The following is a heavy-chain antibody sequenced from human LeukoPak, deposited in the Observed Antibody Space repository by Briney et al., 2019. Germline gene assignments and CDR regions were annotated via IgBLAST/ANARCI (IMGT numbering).Heavy chain of an antibody. Sequence: GGSLGLFCAASGSTFSGSAMHWVRQASGKGLEWVGRIRSKANSYATAYAASVKGRFTISRDDSKNTAYLQMNSLKTEDTAVYYCTSRQIAVAGDFDYWGQGTLVTVSS. V-gene: IGHV3-73*01. D-gene: IGHD6-19*01. CDR1: GSTFSGSA. CDR3: TSRQIAVAGDFDY. CDR2: IRSKANSYAT. J-gene: IGHJ4*02.